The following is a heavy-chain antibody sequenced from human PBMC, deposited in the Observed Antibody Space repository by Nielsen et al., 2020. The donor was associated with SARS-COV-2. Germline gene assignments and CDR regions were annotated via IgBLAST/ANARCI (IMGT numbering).Heavy chain of an antibody. CDR1: GYTFNNNG. CDR2: INTDTGDP. V-gene: IGHV7-4-1*02. J-gene: IGHJ2*01. Sequence: ASVKVSCKASGYTFNNNGFSWVRQAPGQGLEWVGWINTDTGDPTYAQDFAGHFVFSLDTSVSTAYLEISRLKPDDTAVYFCARVRWYFDLWGRGTLVTVSS. CDR3: ARVRWYFDL.